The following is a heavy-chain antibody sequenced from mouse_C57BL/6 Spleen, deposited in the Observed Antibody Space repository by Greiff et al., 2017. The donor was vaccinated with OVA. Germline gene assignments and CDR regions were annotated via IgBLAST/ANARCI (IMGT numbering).Heavy chain of an antibody. CDR2: ISGGGGNT. CDR3: ARRYYDYSGYFDV. Sequence: EVQRVESGGGLVKPGGSLKLSCAASGFTFSSYTMSWVRQTPEKRLEWVATISGGGGNTYYPDSVKGRFTISRDNAKNTLYLQMSSLRSEDTALYYCARRYYDYSGYFDVWGTGTTVTVSS. CDR1: GFTFSSYT. J-gene: IGHJ1*03. V-gene: IGHV5-9*01. D-gene: IGHD2-4*01.